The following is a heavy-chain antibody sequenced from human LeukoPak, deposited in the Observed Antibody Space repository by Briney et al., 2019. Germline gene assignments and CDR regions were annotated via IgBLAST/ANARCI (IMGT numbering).Heavy chain of an antibody. D-gene: IGHD3-9*01. CDR2: IIPLFGTP. J-gene: IGHJ4*02. CDR1: GGTFSSYT. V-gene: IGHV1-69*06. Sequence: ASVKVSCKASGGTFSSYTISWVRQAPGQGLEWMGGIIPLFGTPDYAQKFQDRLTITADKSTSTAYMELSGLRSEDTAVYYCAVIENYDILTGYYKLGTKFDYWGQGTLVTVSS. CDR3: AVIENYDILTGYYKLGTKFDY.